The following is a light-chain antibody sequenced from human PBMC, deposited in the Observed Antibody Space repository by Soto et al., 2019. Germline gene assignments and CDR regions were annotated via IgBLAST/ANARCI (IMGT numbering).Light chain of an antibody. CDR2: EVS. CDR1: SSDVGGYNY. CDR3: SSYAGSNIWV. J-gene: IGLJ1*01. Sequence: QPALTQPPSASGSPGQSVTISCTGTSSDVGGYNYVSWYQQHPGKAPKLMIYEVSKRPSGVPDRFSGSKSGNTASLTVSGLQAEDEADYYCSSYAGSNIWVFGTGTKVTVL. V-gene: IGLV2-8*01.